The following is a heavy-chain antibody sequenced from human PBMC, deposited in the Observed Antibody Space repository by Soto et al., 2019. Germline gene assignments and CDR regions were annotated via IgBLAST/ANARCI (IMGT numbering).Heavy chain of an antibody. V-gene: IGHV4-39*01. CDR2: IYYSGST. CDR3: ASPKIAFYNWFDP. D-gene: IGHD3-3*02. J-gene: IGHJ5*02. CDR1: GGSISSSSYY. Sequence: XXTLSLPCTVSGGSISSSSYYWGSIRQPPGKGLEWIGSIYYSGSTYYNPSLKSRVTISVDTSKNQFSLKLSSVNAADTAVYYCASPKIAFYNWFDPWGQGTLVTVSS.